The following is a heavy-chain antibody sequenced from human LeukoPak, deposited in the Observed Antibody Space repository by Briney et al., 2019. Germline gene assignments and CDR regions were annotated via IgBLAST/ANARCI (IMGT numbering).Heavy chain of an antibody. J-gene: IGHJ5*02. Sequence: SETLSLTCTVSGGSISSYYWSWIRQPAGKGLEWIGRIYTRGSTNYNPSLKSRVTMSVDTSKNQFSLKLSSVTAADTAVYYCARGVSEVPAAISWFDPWGQGTLVTVSS. CDR3: ARGVSEVPAAISWFDP. CDR2: IYTRGST. CDR1: GGSISSYY. D-gene: IGHD2-2*01. V-gene: IGHV4-4*07.